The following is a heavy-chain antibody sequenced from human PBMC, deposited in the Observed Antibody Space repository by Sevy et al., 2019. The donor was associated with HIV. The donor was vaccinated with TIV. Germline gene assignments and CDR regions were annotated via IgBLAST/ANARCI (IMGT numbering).Heavy chain of an antibody. J-gene: IGHJ6*02. V-gene: IGHV5-51*01. D-gene: IGHD3-10*01. Sequence: GESLKISCKGSGYSFTSYWFGWVRQMPGKGLEWMGIIYPGDSDTRYSPSFQGQVTISADKSISTAYLQWSSLKASDTAMYYCARHAGVMVRGVISHYYYYYYGMDVWGQGTTVTVSS. CDR2: IYPGDSDT. CDR3: ARHAGVMVRGVISHYYYYYYGMDV. CDR1: GYSFTSYW.